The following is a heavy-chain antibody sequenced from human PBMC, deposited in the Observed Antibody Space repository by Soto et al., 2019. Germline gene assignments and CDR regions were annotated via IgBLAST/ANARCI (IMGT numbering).Heavy chain of an antibody. D-gene: IGHD3-22*01. J-gene: IGHJ4*02. CDR2: INPSGGST. CDR3: ARGYYDSSGYYLWATTDYFDY. Sequence: ASVKVSCKASGYTFTSYYMHWVRHAPGQGLEWMGIINPSGGSTSYAQKFQGRVTMTRDTSTSTVYMELSSLRSEDTAVYYCARGYYDSSGYYLWATTDYFDYWGQGTLVTVSS. CDR1: GYTFTSYY. V-gene: IGHV1-46*01.